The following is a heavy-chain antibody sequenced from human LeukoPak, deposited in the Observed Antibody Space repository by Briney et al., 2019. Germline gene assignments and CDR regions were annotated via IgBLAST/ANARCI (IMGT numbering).Heavy chain of an antibody. V-gene: IGHV4-38-2*02. CDR2: IYHSGST. J-gene: IGHJ4*02. D-gene: IGHD3-16*02. CDR1: GYSISSGYY. CDR3: ASREVTFGGVIVNYFDY. Sequence: KASETLSLTCTVSGYSISSGYYWGWIRQPPGKGLEWIGSIYHSGSTYYNPSLKSRVTISVDTSKNQFSLKLSSVTAADTAVYYCASREVTFGGVIVNYFDYWGQGTLVTVSS.